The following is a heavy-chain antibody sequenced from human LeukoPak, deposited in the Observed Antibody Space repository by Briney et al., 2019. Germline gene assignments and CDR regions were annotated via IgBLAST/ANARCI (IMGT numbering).Heavy chain of an antibody. J-gene: IGHJ4*02. Sequence: SETLSLTCTVSGGSISSYYWSWIRQPAGKGLEWIGRIYTSGSTNYNPSLKSRVTMSVDTSKNQFSLILSSVTAADTAIYLCARESSTTQTNLFDSWGQGTLVTVSS. CDR2: IYTSGST. CDR1: GGSISSYY. V-gene: IGHV4-4*07. D-gene: IGHD1-14*01. CDR3: ARESSTTQTNLFDS.